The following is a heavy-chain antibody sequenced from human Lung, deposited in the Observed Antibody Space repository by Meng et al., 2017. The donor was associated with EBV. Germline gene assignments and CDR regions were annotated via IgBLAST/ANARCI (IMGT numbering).Heavy chain of an antibody. V-gene: IGHV4-31*01. CDR3: ARAVDTGYFDY. J-gene: IGHJ4*02. CDR1: GGSISSGGYY. CDR2: IYYSGST. D-gene: IGHD5-18*01. Sequence: QVQLQESGPGLVKPSQTQSLTCTVSGGSISSGGYYWSWIRQHPGKGLEWIGYIYYSGSTYYNPSLKSLVSISVDTSNNQFSLKLSSVTAADTAVYYCARAVDTGYFDYWGQGTLVTVSS.